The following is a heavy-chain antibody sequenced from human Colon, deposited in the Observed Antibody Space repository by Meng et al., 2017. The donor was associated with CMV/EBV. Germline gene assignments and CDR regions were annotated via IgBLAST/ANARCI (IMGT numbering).Heavy chain of an antibody. Sequence: KASRHTVTAYYLHWVRQAPGQGLEWMGRINPNTGDTNYPQKFQGRVTMTRDTSINTVYMELTRLRSDDTAVYSCAREVEGSRSRYIDYWGQGTLVTVSS. D-gene: IGHD6-13*01. J-gene: IGHJ4*02. V-gene: IGHV1-2*06. CDR3: AREVEGSRSRYIDY. CDR2: INPNTGDT. CDR1: RHTVTAYY.